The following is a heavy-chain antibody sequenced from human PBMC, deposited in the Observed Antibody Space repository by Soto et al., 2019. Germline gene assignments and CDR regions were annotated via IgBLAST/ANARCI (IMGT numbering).Heavy chain of an antibody. CDR1: GFTFSSYS. CDR3: ARWSAYQGSGSQYPDY. CDR2: ISSTSSYI. D-gene: IGHD3-10*01. Sequence: EVQLVESGGDLVKPGGSLRLSCAASGFTFSSYSFNWVRQAPGKGLEWVSSISSTSSYISYADSVQGRFTISRDNAKNSVYLQMNSLRAEDSAVYYCARWSAYQGSGSQYPDYWGQGTLVTVSP. J-gene: IGHJ4*02. V-gene: IGHV3-21*04.